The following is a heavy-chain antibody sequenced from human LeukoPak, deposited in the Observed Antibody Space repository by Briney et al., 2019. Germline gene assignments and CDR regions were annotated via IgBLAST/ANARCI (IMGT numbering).Heavy chain of an antibody. CDR1: GFTFSSYG. D-gene: IGHD3-10*01. J-gene: IGHJ4*02. Sequence: GGSLRLSCEASGFTFSSYGMHWVRQAPGKGPEWVAFIRYDGSNTYYADSVKGRFTISRDNSKNTLYLQMKSLKVEDTSVYYCARVEATYYYGSATPYSPYWGQGSLVTVSS. CDR2: IRYDGSNT. V-gene: IGHV3-30*02. CDR3: ARVEATYYYGSATPYSPY.